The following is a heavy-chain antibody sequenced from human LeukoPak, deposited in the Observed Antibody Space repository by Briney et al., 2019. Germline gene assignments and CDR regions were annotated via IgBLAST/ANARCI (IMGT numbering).Heavy chain of an antibody. CDR1: GGTFSSYA. CDR3: ARRGHSSGWYYFDY. CDR2: IIPIFGTA. Sequence: GSSVTVSCKASGGTFSSYAISWVRQAPGQGLEWMGGIIPIFGTANYAQKFQGRVTITADKSTSTAYMELSSLRSEDTAVYYCARRGHSSGWYYFDYWGQGTLVTVSS. D-gene: IGHD6-19*01. V-gene: IGHV1-69*06. J-gene: IGHJ4*02.